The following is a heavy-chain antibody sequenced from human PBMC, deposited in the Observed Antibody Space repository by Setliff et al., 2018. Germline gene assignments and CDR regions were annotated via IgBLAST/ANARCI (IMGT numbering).Heavy chain of an antibody. CDR2: THTDGITI. CDR1: GFTFRTYE. J-gene: IGHJ6*02. Sequence: GGSLRLSCDASGFTFRTYEMIWVRQAPGKGLERVSKTHTDGITIYSDSVRGRFTISRDSAKNPLHLQMTSLSAEDTAVYYCARRLPYFGMDVWGQGTTVTVSS. V-gene: IGHV3-48*03. D-gene: IGHD2-15*01. CDR3: ARRLPYFGMDV.